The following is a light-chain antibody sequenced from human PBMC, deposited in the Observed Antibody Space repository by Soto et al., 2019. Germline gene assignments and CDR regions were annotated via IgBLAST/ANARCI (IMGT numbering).Light chain of an antibody. Sequence: QSVLTQSPSVSGAPGQRVTISCTGSSSNTGAGYDVHWYQHFPGTVPKLLIYGNRNRPSGVPDRFSGSKSGTSASLAITGLQAEDEADYYCQSYDSSLNIWVFGGGTKLTVL. J-gene: IGLJ3*02. CDR3: QSYDSSLNIWV. CDR1: SSNTGAGYD. V-gene: IGLV1-40*01. CDR2: GNR.